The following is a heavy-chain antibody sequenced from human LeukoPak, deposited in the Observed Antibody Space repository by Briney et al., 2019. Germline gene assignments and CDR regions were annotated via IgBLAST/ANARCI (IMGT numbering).Heavy chain of an antibody. V-gene: IGHV3-74*01. J-gene: IGHJ6*03. Sequence: GGSLRLSCAASGFTFSSYWMHWVRQAPGKGLVWVSRINSDGSSTSYADSVKGRFTISRDNAKNTLYLQMNSLRAEDTAVYYCARDIVEYYYGSGSHYYMDVWGKGTTVTISS. CDR1: GFTFSSYW. CDR3: ARDIVEYYYGSGSHYYMDV. CDR2: INSDGSST. D-gene: IGHD3-10*01.